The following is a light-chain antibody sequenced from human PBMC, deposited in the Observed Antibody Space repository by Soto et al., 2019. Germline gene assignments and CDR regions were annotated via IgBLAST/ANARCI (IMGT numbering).Light chain of an antibody. CDR2: GAS. CDR3: QQYGSSPPLT. J-gene: IGKJ4*01. Sequence: EIVLTQSPGTLSLSPGERATLSCRASQSVSSTYLAWYQLKPGQAPRLLIYGASSRATDIPHRFSGSGSGTDFTLTISRLEPEDFAVYYCQQYGSSPPLTFGGGTKVEI. CDR1: QSVSSTY. V-gene: IGKV3-20*01.